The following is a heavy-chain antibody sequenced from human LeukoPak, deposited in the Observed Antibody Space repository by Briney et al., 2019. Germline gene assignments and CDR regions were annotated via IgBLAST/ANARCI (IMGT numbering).Heavy chain of an antibody. D-gene: IGHD1-14*01. V-gene: IGHV4-59*01. CDR1: GGSISSYY. J-gene: IGHJ4*02. CDR2: IHYSGNT. Sequence: SETLSLTCTVSGGSISSYYWSWIRQPPGKGLEWIGYIHYSGNTNYNPSLKSRVTISVDTSKNQFSLKLSSVTAADTAVYYCARDRASYNRYLWGQGTLVTVSS. CDR3: ARDRASYNRYL.